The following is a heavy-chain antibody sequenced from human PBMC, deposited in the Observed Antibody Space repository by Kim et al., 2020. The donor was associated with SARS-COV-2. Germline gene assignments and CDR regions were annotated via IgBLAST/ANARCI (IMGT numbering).Heavy chain of an antibody. V-gene: IGHV1-18*01. D-gene: IGHD7-27*01. Sequence: NYAQNLQGRVTMTTDTSTSTAYMEVRSLRSDDTAVYYCARSNWPKQEFDSWGQGTLVIVSS. CDR3: ARSNWPKQEFDS. J-gene: IGHJ5*01.